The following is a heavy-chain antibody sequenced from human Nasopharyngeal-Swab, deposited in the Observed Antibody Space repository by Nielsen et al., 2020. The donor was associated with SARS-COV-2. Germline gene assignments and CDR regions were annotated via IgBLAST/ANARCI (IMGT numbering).Heavy chain of an antibody. D-gene: IGHD3-10*01. Sequence: SVKVSCKASAGTFSSYAVSWVRQAPGQGLEWMGGIIPIFGTANYAQKFQGRVTITADGSTSTAFMELSSLRSEDTAVYYCAGWITMIRGATFDIWGQGTMVTVS. CDR2: IIPIFGTA. V-gene: IGHV1-69*13. CDR1: AGTFSSYA. J-gene: IGHJ3*02. CDR3: AGWITMIRGATFDI.